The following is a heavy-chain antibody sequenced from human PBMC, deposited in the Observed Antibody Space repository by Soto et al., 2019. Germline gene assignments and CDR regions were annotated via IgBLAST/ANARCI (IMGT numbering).Heavy chain of an antibody. V-gene: IGHV3-15*07. CDR3: TTDKAY. CDR1: GFVFSNAW. J-gene: IGHJ4*02. CDR2: IKSNTDGGTT. Sequence: EVQLVESGGGLVRPRGSLRLSCAASGFVFSNAWVNWVRQAPGKGLEWVGRIKSNTDGGTTDYAAPVEGRFTISRDDSKNTLYLQLNSLKIEDTGVYYCTTDKAYWGQGALVTVSA.